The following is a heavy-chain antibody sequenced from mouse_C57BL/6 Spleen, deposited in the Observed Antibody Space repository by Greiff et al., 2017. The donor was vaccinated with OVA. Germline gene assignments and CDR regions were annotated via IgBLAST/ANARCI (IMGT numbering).Heavy chain of an antibody. CDR1: GYTFTNYW. CDR2: IYPGGGYT. CDR3: ARGDYYGSSYWYFDV. Sequence: VKLLESGAELVRPGTSVKMSCKASGYTFTNYWIGWAKQRPGHGLEWIGDIYPGGGYTNYNEKFKGKATLTADKSSSTAYMQFSSLTSEDSAIYYCARGDYYGSSYWYFDVWGTGTTVTVSS. D-gene: IGHD1-1*01. V-gene: IGHV1-63*01. J-gene: IGHJ1*03.